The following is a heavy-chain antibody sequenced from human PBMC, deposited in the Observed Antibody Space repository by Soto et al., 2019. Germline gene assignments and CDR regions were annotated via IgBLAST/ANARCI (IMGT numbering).Heavy chain of an antibody. Sequence: EVQLLESGGGLVQPGGSLRLSCAASGFTFSSYAMSWVRQAPGKGLEWVSAISGSGGSTYYADSVKGRFTISRDNSKNTLYLQMNSLRAEDTAVYYGTKGDIVLMVYAPPDYWGQGTLVTVSS. D-gene: IGHD2-8*01. J-gene: IGHJ4*02. V-gene: IGHV3-23*01. CDR2: ISGSGGST. CDR1: GFTFSSYA. CDR3: TKGDIVLMVYAPPDY.